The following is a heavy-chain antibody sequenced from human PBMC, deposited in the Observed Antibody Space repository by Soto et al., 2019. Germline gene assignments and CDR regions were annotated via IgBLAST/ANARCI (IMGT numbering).Heavy chain of an antibody. CDR1: GYTFTNYA. Sequence: QVQLVQSGAEVKKPGASVKVSCKTSGYTFTNYAIHWVRQAPGQRLEWMGWINAGNGNTKYSQNFQGRVTITRDTSASTAYMELRSLSSEDTAVYYCARGYGDYWGQGSLVTVSS. CDR2: INAGNGNT. V-gene: IGHV1-3*01. J-gene: IGHJ4*02. CDR3: ARGYGDY. D-gene: IGHD6-25*01.